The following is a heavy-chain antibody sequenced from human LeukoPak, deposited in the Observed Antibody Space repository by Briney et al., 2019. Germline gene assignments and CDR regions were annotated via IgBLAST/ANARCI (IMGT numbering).Heavy chain of an antibody. CDR1: GGSISSSSYS. Sequence: TSETLSLTCTVSGGSISSSSYSWGWIRQPPGKGLEWIGSIYYSGSTYYNPSLKSRVTISVDTSKNQFSLKLSSVTAADTAVYYCARLRGGSWYPNYYYYYGMDVWGQGTTVTVSS. J-gene: IGHJ6*02. CDR3: ARLRGGSWYPNYYYYYGMDV. V-gene: IGHV4-39*01. D-gene: IGHD6-13*01. CDR2: IYYSGST.